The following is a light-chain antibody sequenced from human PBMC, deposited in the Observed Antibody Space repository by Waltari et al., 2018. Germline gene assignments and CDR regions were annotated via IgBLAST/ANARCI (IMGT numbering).Light chain of an antibody. CDR1: TSDIAAYNY. J-gene: IGLJ3*02. V-gene: IGLV2-14*03. CDR2: DVT. Sequence: QSALTQPASVSGSPGQSITISCTGTTSDIAAYNYVAWYQQHPGKAPKVVISDVTNRPSGVSNRFSGSKSGNTASLTISGLQAEDEADYYCSSFTSGSTWVFGGGTKLTVL. CDR3: SSFTSGSTWV.